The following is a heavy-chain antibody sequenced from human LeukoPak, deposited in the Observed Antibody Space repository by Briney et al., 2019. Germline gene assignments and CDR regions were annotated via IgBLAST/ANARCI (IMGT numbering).Heavy chain of an antibody. Sequence: PGGSLRLSCAASGFTFSNYAMHWVRQAPGKGLEYVSAISSDGGSTYYADSVRGRFTISRDNSKNTLYLQMGGLRAEDMAVYYCARDPASGGTISAAGTYWFDPWGQGTLVTVSS. CDR3: ARDPASGGTISAAGTYWFDP. D-gene: IGHD6-13*01. J-gene: IGHJ5*02. CDR1: GFTFSNYA. V-gene: IGHV3-64*02. CDR2: ISSDGGST.